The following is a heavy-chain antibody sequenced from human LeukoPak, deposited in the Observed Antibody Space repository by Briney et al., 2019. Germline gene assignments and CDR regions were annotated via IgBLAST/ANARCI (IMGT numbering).Heavy chain of an antibody. CDR1: GGSFSGYY. J-gene: IGHJ4*02. Sequence: SETLSLTCAVYGGSFSGYYWSWIRQPPGKGLEWIGEINHSGSTNYNPSLKSRVTISVDTSKNQFSLKLSSVTAADTAVYYCARDIPNCSSTSCLYGEFDYWGQGTLVTVSS. CDR2: INHSGST. V-gene: IGHV4-34*01. D-gene: IGHD2-2*01. CDR3: ARDIPNCSSTSCLYGEFDY.